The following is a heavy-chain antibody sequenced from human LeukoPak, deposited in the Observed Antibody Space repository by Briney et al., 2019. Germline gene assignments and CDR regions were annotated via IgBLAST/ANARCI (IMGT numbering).Heavy chain of an antibody. CDR2: ISYDGSNK. V-gene: IGHV3-30*04. CDR3: ARAQIIMTTVTTEAFDI. Sequence: GGSLRLSCAASGFTFSSYAMHWVRQAPGKGLEWVAVISYDGSNKYYADSVKGRFTISRDNSKNTLYLQMNSLRAEDTAVYYCARAQIIMTTVTTEAFDIWGQGTMVTVSS. J-gene: IGHJ3*02. CDR1: GFTFSSYA. D-gene: IGHD4-17*01.